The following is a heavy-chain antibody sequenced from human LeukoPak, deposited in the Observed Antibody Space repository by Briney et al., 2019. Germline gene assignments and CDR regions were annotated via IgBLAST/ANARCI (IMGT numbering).Heavy chain of an antibody. Sequence: GGSLRLSCAASGFTDNTYYMSWVRQAPGKGLEWVSVIYGGGSTFYADSVKGRFTISRDNSKNSLYLQMNSLGAEDTAVYSCARALFNGDYARGLLAYWGQGTLVTVSS. J-gene: IGHJ4*02. D-gene: IGHD4-17*01. CDR2: IYGGGST. V-gene: IGHV3-53*01. CDR3: ARALFNGDYARGLLAY. CDR1: GFTDNTYY.